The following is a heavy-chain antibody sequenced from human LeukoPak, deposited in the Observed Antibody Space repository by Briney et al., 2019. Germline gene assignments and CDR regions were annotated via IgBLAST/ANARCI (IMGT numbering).Heavy chain of an antibody. CDR3: VSPRGFSYGYFDY. CDR1: GGSISSRNYY. CDR2: VNYRGDT. J-gene: IGHJ4*02. D-gene: IGHD5-18*01. Sequence: SETLSLTCFVSGGSISSRNYYWGWIRQPPGKGLEWIGSVNYRGDTFYTPSLKGRVTISADTSKNQFSLTLGSVSATDTAVYYCVSPRGFSYGYFDYWGQGTLVTVSS. V-gene: IGHV4-39*01.